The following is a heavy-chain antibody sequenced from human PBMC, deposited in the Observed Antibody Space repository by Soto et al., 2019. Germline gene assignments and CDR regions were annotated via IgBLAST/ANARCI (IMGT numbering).Heavy chain of an antibody. CDR3: VRRHVSATGIDWFDP. D-gene: IGHD6-13*01. V-gene: IGHV1-3*01. Sequence: ASVKVSCKASGYTFTSYGIHWVRQAPGQRLEWMGWINSANGDTKYSPKFQGRVTITRDTTASTPYMELSSLRSEDTAVYYCVRRHVSATGIDWFDPWGQGTLVTSPQ. J-gene: IGHJ5*02. CDR2: INSANGDT. CDR1: GYTFTSYG.